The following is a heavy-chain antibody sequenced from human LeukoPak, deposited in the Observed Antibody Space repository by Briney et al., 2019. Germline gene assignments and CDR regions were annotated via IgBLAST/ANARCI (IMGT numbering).Heavy chain of an antibody. Sequence: ASVKVSCKASGYTFTGYYIHWVRQAPGQGLEWMGWINPHSGGTNYAQKFQGGVTMTRDTSITTAYMELSSLRSDDTAVYYCARVGATIPYYYYYMDVWGKGTTVTVSS. CDR3: ARVGATIPYYYYYMDV. CDR2: INPHSGGT. CDR1: GYTFTGYY. J-gene: IGHJ6*03. V-gene: IGHV1-2*02. D-gene: IGHD5-12*01.